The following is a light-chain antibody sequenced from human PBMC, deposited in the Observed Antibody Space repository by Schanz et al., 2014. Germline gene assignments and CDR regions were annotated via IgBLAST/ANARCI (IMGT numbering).Light chain of an antibody. J-gene: IGLJ3*02. V-gene: IGLV1-44*01. CDR1: SSNIGSGYD. Sequence: QSVLTQPPSMSGAPGQRVTISCTGNSSNIGSGYDVHWYQCLPGTAPKLLIYNDNQRPSGVPDRFSGSKSGTSASLAISGLQSEDEADYYCVTWDDSLNAFWVFGGGTKLTVL. CDR3: VTWDDSLNAFWV. CDR2: NDN.